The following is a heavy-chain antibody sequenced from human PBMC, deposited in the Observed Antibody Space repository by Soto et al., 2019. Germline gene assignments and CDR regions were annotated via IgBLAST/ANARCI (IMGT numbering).Heavy chain of an antibody. Sequence: QVQLVQSGAEVKKPGASVKVSCKASGYTLTTYYMHWVRQAPGQGPEWMGIMNPSGGSATYAQKFQGRVTMTRDKSTSTVYMELTSLRSEDSAVYYCARDLGGNWYFDLWGRGTLVTVSS. J-gene: IGHJ2*01. CDR3: ARDLGGNWYFDL. CDR2: MNPSGGSA. V-gene: IGHV1-46*01. D-gene: IGHD1-26*01. CDR1: GYTLTTYY.